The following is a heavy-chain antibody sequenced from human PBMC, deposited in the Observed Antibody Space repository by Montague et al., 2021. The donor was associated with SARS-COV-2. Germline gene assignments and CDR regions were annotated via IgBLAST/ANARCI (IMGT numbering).Heavy chain of an antibody. CDR1: GFTFSSYA. D-gene: IGHD2-2*01. J-gene: IGHJ4*02. CDR3: AKGIVVVPAAVTFDY. V-gene: IGHV3-23*01. CDR2: ISGSGGST. Sequence: SLRLSCAASGFTFSSYAMSWVRQAPGKGLEWVSAISGSGGSTYYADSMKGRFTISRDNSKNTLYLQMNSLRAEDTAVYYRAKGIVVVPAAVTFDYWGQGTLVTVSS.